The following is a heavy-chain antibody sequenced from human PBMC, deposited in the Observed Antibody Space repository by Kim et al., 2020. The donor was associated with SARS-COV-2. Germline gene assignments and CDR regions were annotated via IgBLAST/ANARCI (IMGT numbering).Heavy chain of an antibody. Sequence: YNPSLRSRVTISVDTSKNQFSLILTSVTAADTAVYYCARRSYDTSGYYRYWGQGTLVTVSS. V-gene: IGHV4-59*08. J-gene: IGHJ4*02. CDR3: ARRSYDTSGYYRY. D-gene: IGHD3-22*01.